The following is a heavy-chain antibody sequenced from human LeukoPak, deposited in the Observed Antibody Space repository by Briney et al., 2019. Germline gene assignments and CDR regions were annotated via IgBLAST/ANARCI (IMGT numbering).Heavy chain of an antibody. CDR3: ARVGEIVGATPWFDY. CDR1: GYTFTSYG. Sequence: ASVKVSCKASGYTFTSYGISWVRQAPGQGLEWMGWISAYNGNTNYAQKLQGRVTMTTDASTSTAYMELTSLRSDDTAVYYCARVGEIVGATPWFDYWGQGTLVTVSS. J-gene: IGHJ4*02. D-gene: IGHD1-26*01. CDR2: ISAYNGNT. V-gene: IGHV1-18*01.